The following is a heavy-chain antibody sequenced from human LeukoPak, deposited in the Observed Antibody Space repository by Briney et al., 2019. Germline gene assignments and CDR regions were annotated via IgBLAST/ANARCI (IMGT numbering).Heavy chain of an antibody. CDR2: ISYDGSNK. Sequence: GGSLRLSCAASGFTFSNYAMHWVRQAPGKGLEWVAIISYDGSNKYYADSVKGRFTISRDNSKNTLYLQMNSLRAEDTAVYYCARGAVAGPFDYWGQGTLVTVSS. CDR3: ARGAVAGPFDY. D-gene: IGHD6-19*01. J-gene: IGHJ4*02. V-gene: IGHV3-30*04. CDR1: GFTFSNYA.